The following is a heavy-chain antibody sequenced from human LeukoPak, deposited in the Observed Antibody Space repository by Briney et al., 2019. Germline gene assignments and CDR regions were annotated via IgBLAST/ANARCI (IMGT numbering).Heavy chain of an antibody. Sequence: SQTLSLTCALSGDSVSSNSAAWNWHRPSPSRGLEWLGRTYYRAKWYNDYAVSVKSRININPDTSKNQFSLQLNSVTPEDTAVYYCARDRGSVGQWLAFDYWGQGTLVTVSS. J-gene: IGHJ4*02. V-gene: IGHV6-1*01. D-gene: IGHD6-19*01. CDR3: ARDRGSVGQWLAFDY. CDR1: GDSVSSNSAA. CDR2: TYYRAKWYN.